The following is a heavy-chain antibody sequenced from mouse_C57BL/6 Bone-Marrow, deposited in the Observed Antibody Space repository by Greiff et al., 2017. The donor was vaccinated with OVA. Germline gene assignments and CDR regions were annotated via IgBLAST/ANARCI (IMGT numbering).Heavy chain of an antibody. CDR1: GYTFTSYG. J-gene: IGHJ3*01. CDR2: IYPRSGNT. CDR3: ARGQLRLRHAWFAY. D-gene: IGHD3-2*02. V-gene: IGHV1-81*01. Sequence: QVQLQQSGAELARPGASVKLSCKASGYTFTSYGISWVQQRTGQGLEWIGEIYPRSGNTYYTEKFKGKATLTADKSSSTTYMELRSLTSEDSAVYFCARGQLRLRHAWFAYWGQGTLVTVSA.